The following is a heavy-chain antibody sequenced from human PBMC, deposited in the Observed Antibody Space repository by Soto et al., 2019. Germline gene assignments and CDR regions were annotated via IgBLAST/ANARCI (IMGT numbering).Heavy chain of an antibody. CDR1: GGSFSGYY. CDR3: ATGDLNAFDY. Sequence: LSLTCAVYGGSFSGYYWSWIRQPPGKGLEWIGEINHSGSTNYNPSLKSRVTISVDTSKNQFSLKLSSVTAADTAVYYCATGDLNAFDYWGQGTLVTSPQ. CDR2: INHSGST. J-gene: IGHJ4*02. V-gene: IGHV4-34*01.